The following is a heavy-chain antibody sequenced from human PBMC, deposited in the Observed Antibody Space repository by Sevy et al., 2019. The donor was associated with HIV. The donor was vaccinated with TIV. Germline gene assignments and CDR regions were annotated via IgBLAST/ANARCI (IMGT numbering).Heavy chain of an antibody. CDR2: IYQSGTT. J-gene: IGHJ4*02. CDR1: GDSISSESYY. D-gene: IGHD3-22*01. CDR3: ARALYYYDVSGYYFDY. Sequence: SETLSLTCAVSGDSISSESYYWGWIRQSPGKGLEWIASIYQSGTTNYNPSLKSRVTMSMDSSKSQFSLKLGSVTPADTASYYCARALYYYDVSGYYFDYWGQGILVTVSS. V-gene: IGHV4-39*01.